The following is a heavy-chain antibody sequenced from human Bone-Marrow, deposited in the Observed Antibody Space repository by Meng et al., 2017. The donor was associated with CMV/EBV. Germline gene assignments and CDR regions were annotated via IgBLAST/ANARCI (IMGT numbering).Heavy chain of an antibody. CDR3: AHRQGPTGYSSSWGIDAFDI. Sequence: GGSLRLSCAASGFTFSSYAMSWVRQAPGKGLEWVSVIYSGGSSTYYADSVKGRFTISRDNSKNTLYLQMNSLRAEDTAVYYCAHRQGPTGYSSSWGIDAFDIWGQGTMVTVSS. V-gene: IGHV3-23*03. CDR1: GFTFSSYA. CDR2: IYSGGSST. J-gene: IGHJ3*02. D-gene: IGHD6-13*01.